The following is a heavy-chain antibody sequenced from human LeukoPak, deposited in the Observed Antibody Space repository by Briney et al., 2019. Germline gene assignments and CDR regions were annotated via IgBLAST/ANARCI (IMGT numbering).Heavy chain of an antibody. J-gene: IGHJ4*02. Sequence: ASVKVSCKASRYTFTSYYMQWVRQAPGQGLDWMGWINPKSGRTNDAQKYQGRVTMTRDTSVSTVYMELSRLRSDDTAVYYGARDFPSSGWYYPFDYWGQGILVTVSS. CDR2: INPKSGRT. CDR3: ARDFPSSGWYYPFDY. CDR1: RYTFTSYY. V-gene: IGHV1-2*02. D-gene: IGHD6-19*01.